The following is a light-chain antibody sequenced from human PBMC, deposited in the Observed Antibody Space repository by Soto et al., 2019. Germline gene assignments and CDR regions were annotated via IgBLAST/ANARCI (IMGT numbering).Light chain of an antibody. J-gene: IGKJ1*01. V-gene: IGKV3-15*01. Sequence: ELVMPQSPGTLSVYPGARATLSCRASQSVGSNVAWYQQRPGQAPRLLIYGASTRATGIPARFSGSGSGTEFTLTISSLQSEDFAVYYCQQYNNWSPITFGQGTKVDIK. CDR1: QSVGSN. CDR3: QQYNNWSPIT. CDR2: GAS.